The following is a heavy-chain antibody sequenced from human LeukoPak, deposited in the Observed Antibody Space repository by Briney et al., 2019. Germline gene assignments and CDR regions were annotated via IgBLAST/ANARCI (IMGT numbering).Heavy chain of an antibody. CDR1: GYTFSSYA. CDR2: ISGSGGST. V-gene: IGHV3-23*01. D-gene: IGHD3-22*01. J-gene: IGHJ3*02. Sequence: GGSLRLSCAASGYTFSSYALSWVRQAPRKGLEWVSAISGSGGSTYYADSVEGRFTVSRDNSKNTLYLQMNSLRAEDTAVYFCAKDPFDASRYDAFGILGQGAIVTASS. CDR3: AKDPFDASRYDAFGI.